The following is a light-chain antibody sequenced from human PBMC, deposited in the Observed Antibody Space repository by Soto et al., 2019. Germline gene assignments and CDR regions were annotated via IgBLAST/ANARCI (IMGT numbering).Light chain of an antibody. CDR2: DGR. CDR3: CSYAGSSTWV. CDR1: SSDVGTYNL. J-gene: IGLJ3*02. Sequence: QSVLTQPASVSGSPGQSITISCTGTSSDVGTYNLVSWYQHHPGTGPKLMIYDGRQRPSGVSNRFSGSKSGNTAPLTISGLQAEEEADYYFCSYAGSSTWVFGGGTKLTVL. V-gene: IGLV2-23*01.